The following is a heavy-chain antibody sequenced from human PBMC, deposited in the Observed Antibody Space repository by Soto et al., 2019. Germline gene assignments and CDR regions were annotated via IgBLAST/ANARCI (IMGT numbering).Heavy chain of an antibody. CDR2: IKQDGSEK. CDR1: GFTFSSYW. Sequence: EVQLVESGGGLVQPGGSLRLSCAASGFTFSSYWMSWVRQAPGKGLEWVANIKQDGSEKYYVDSVKGRFTISRDKAKNSLYLQMNSLRAEDTAVYYCARLGGGYDFWSGYYTSYYYGMDVWGQGTTVTVSS. V-gene: IGHV3-7*05. D-gene: IGHD3-3*01. J-gene: IGHJ6*02. CDR3: ARLGGGYDFWSGYYTSYYYGMDV.